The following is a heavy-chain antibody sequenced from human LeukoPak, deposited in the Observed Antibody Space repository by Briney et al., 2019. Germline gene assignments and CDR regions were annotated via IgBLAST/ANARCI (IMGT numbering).Heavy chain of an antibody. CDR1: GFTFSSHW. CDR2: INSDGSTT. Sequence: GGSLRLSCAASGFTFSSHWMHWVRQAPGKGLVWVSRINSDGSTTNYADSVKGRFTISRDNAKNTLYLQMNSLRADDTAVYYCARAGQYRFDYWGQGALVTVSS. D-gene: IGHD2/OR15-2a*01. CDR3: ARAGQYRFDY. J-gene: IGHJ4*02. V-gene: IGHV3-74*01.